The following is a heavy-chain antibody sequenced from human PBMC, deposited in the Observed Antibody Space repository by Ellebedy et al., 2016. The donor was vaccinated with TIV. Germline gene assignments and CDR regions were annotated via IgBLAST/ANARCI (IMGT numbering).Heavy chain of an antibody. D-gene: IGHD3-22*01. V-gene: IGHV3-30-3*01. CDR2: ISFDGSNK. Sequence: PGGSLRLSCAASGFTFSSYAMHWVRQAPGKGLEWVAVISFDGSNKYYADSVKGRFTISRDNSKNTLYLQMNSLRAEDTDVYYCARADGHYYDSSGYYEGPFDYWGQGTLVTVSS. J-gene: IGHJ4*02. CDR1: GFTFSSYA. CDR3: ARADGHYYDSSGYYEGPFDY.